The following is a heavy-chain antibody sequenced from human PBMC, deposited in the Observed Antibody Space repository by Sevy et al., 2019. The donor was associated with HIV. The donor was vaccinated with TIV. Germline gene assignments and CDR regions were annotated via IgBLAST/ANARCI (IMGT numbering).Heavy chain of an antibody. J-gene: IGHJ4*02. CDR1: GFTFSGSA. Sequence: GGSLRLSCAASGFTFSGSAMHWVRQASGKGLEWVGRIRMKANAYATSYATSVKGRFTVSRDDSKKTSYLQMNNLKTEDTALYYCAYSGSSSEGYYFDYWGQGTLVTVSS. CDR3: AYSGSSSEGYYFDY. V-gene: IGHV3-73*01. CDR2: IRMKANAYAT. D-gene: IGHD1-26*01.